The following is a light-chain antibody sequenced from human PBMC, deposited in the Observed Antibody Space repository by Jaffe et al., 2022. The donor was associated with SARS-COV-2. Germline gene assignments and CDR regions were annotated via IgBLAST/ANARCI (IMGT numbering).Light chain of an antibody. J-gene: IGLJ1*01. CDR3: CSYAGSHTYV. V-gene: IGLV2-23*01. Sequence: QSALTQPVSVSGSPGQSITISCTGSSRDVGSYNLVSWYQHHPGKAPKLMIYEGTKRPSGVSNRFSGSRSGNTASLTVSGLQAEDEADYYCCSYAGSHTYVFGTGTKVTVL. CDR2: EGT. CDR1: SRDVGSYNL.